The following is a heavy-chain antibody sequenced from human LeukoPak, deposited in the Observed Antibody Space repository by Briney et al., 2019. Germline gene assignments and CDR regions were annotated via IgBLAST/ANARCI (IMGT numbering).Heavy chain of an antibody. CDR2: INHSGST. D-gene: IGHD5-24*01. CDR1: GVSFSGYY. V-gene: IGHV4-34*01. J-gene: IGHJ4*02. CDR3: ARGGYDAATVEGDGSTRGNPRESGFDY. Sequence: SETLSLTCAVYGVSFSGYYWSWLRQPPGKGLEWLGEINHSGSTNYNPSLKSRVIISVDTSKNQFSLKLSSVTAADTAVYYCARGGYDAATVEGDGSTRGNPRESGFDYWGQGTLVTVSS.